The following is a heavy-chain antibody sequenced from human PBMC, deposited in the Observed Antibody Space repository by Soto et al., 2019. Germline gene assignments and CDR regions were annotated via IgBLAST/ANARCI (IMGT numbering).Heavy chain of an antibody. CDR3: TRNNYDSSGSPGDY. D-gene: IGHD3-22*01. J-gene: IGHJ4*02. V-gene: IGHV3-73*01. Sequence: GGSLRLSCAASGFTFSGSAMHWVRQASGKGLEWIGRIRSKINSYATAYGASVKGRFTISRDDSKNTAYLQMNSLKIEDTAVYYCTRNNYDSSGSPGDYWGQGTLVTVSS. CDR2: IRSKINSYAT. CDR1: GFTFSGSA.